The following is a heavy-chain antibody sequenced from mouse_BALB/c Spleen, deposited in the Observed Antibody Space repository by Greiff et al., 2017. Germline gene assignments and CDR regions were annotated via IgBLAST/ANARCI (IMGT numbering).Heavy chain of an antibody. J-gene: IGHJ4*01. D-gene: IGHD2-14*01. V-gene: IGHV2-9*02. CDR1: GFSLTSYG. CDR3: AREGDRYDEGGAMDY. Sequence: QVQLKQSGPGLVAPSQSLSITCTVSGFSLTSYGVHWVRQPPGKGLEWLGVIWAGGSTNYNSALMSRLSISKDNSKSQVFLKMNSLQTDDTAMYYCAREGDRYDEGGAMDYWGQGTSVTVSS. CDR2: IWAGGST.